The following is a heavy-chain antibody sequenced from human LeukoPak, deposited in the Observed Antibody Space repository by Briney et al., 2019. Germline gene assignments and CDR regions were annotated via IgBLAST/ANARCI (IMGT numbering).Heavy chain of an antibody. Sequence: ASVKVSCKASGYTFTGYYIHWVRQAPGQGLEWMGCINPNSGGTNYAQKFQGRVTMTRDTSISTAYMELSRLTSDDTAVYYCARDGTTTDDYWGQGTLVTVSS. CDR3: ARDGTTTDDY. J-gene: IGHJ4*02. CDR1: GYTFTGYY. V-gene: IGHV1-2*02. CDR2: INPNSGGT. D-gene: IGHD1-26*01.